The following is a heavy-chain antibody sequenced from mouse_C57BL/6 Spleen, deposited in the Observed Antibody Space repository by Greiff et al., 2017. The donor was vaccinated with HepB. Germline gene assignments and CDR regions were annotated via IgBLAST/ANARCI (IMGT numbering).Heavy chain of an antibody. Sequence: EVQRVESVAELVRPGASVKLSCTASGFNIKNTYMHWVKQRPEQGLEWIGRIDPANGNTKYAPKFQGKATITADTSSNTAYLQLSSLTSEDTAIYYCASPPPDYYGSSYWYFDVWGTGTTVAVSS. J-gene: IGHJ1*03. CDR3: ASPPPDYYGSSYWYFDV. D-gene: IGHD1-1*01. V-gene: IGHV14-3*01. CDR1: GFNIKNTY. CDR2: IDPANGNT.